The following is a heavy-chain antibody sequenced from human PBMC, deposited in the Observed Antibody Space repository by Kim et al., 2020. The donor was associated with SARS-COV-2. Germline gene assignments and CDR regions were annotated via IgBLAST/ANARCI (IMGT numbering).Heavy chain of an antibody. J-gene: IGHJ4*02. CDR1: GFSFSSYW. Sequence: GGSLRLSCAASGFSFSSYWMHWVRQAPGKGLVWVSRINTDGSSTGYADSVKGRFTISKDNAKNTVYLQMSSLRADDTAVYYCARDSWRIVDYWGQGTLVTVSS. D-gene: IGHD2-15*01. CDR3: ARDSWRIVDY. V-gene: IGHV3-74*01. CDR2: INTDGSST.